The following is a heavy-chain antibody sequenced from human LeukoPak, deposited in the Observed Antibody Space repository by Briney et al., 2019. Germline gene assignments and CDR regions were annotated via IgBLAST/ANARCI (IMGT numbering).Heavy chain of an antibody. CDR2: IYTGDSDT. J-gene: IGHJ4*02. CDR1: GYSFNTYW. V-gene: IGHV5-51*03. Sequence: GESLKISCKGSGYSFNTYWIGWVRQMPGKGLEWMGIIYTGDSDTRYSPSFQGQVTISVDESISTAYLQWSSLQASDTAMYYCARGRVHDSKYLTLAHYFDLWGQGTLVTVSS. CDR3: ARGRVHDSKYLTLAHYFDL. D-gene: IGHD3-22*01.